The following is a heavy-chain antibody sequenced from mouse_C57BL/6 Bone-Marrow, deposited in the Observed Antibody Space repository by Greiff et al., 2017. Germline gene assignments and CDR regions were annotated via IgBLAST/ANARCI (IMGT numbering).Heavy chain of an antibody. CDR3: ARRGSSYFDY. CDR2: ISGGGGNT. V-gene: IGHV5-9*01. J-gene: IGHJ2*01. Sequence: EVKLVESGGGLVKPGGSLKLSCAASGFTFSSYTMSWVRQTPEKRLEWVATISGGGGNTYYPDSVKGRFTISRDNAKNTLYLQMSSLRSEDTALYDCARRGSSYFDYWGQGTTLTVSS. CDR1: GFTFSSYT.